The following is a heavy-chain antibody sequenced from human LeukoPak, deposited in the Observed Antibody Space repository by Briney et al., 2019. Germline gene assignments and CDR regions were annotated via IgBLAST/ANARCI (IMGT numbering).Heavy chain of an antibody. CDR1: GGSISSSNW. V-gene: IGHV4-4*02. CDR3: ARGVIVVVTHYYYYMDV. CDR2: IYHSGST. Sequence: SGTLSLTCAASGGSISSSNWWSWVLQPPGKGLEWIVEIYHSGSTNYNPSLKSRVTISVDTSKNQFSLKLSSVTAADTAVYYCARGVIVVVTHYYYYMDVWGKGTTVTVSS. J-gene: IGHJ6*03. D-gene: IGHD3-22*01.